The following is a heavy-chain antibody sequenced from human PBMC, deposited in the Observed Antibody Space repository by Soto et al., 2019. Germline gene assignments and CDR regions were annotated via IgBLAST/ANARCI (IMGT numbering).Heavy chain of an antibody. D-gene: IGHD3-9*01. CDR1: GYTFTSYD. Sequence: ASVKVSCKASGYTFTSYDINWLRQATGQGLEWMGWMNPNSGNTGYAQKFQGRVTMTRNTSISTAYMELCSLRSEDTAVYYCVRSDDILTGNNWFDPWGKGTLVTVSS. CDR2: MNPNSGNT. J-gene: IGHJ5*02. CDR3: VRSDDILTGNNWFDP. V-gene: IGHV1-8*01.